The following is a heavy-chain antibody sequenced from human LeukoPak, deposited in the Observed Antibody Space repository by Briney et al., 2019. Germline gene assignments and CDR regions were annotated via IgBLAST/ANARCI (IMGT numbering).Heavy chain of an antibody. Sequence: ASVKVSCKVSGYTLTELSMHWVRQAPGKGLEWVGGFDPEDGETIYAQKFQGRVTMTEDTSTDTAYMELSSLRSEDTAVYYCATGTKRNYYYGMDVWGQGTTVTVSS. D-gene: IGHD1-1*01. CDR2: FDPEDGET. CDR1: GYTLTELS. V-gene: IGHV1-24*01. J-gene: IGHJ6*02. CDR3: ATGTKRNYYYGMDV.